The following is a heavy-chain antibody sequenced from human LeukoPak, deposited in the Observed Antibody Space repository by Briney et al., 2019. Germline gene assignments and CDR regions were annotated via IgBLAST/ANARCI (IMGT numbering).Heavy chain of an antibody. CDR3: ARGRTYYDSWSGSSMVHFDY. CDR1: GFTVSSNY. CDR2: INHSGST. V-gene: IGHV4-34*01. Sequence: GSLRLSCAASGFTVSSNYMSWVRQPPGKGLEWIGEINHSGSTNYNPFLKSRVTISVDTSKNQFSLKLSSVTAADTAVYYCARGRTYYDSWSGSSMVHFDYWGQGTLVTVSS. J-gene: IGHJ4*02. D-gene: IGHD3-3*01.